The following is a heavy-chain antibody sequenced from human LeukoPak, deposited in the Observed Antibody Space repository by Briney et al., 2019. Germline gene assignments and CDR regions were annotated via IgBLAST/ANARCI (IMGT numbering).Heavy chain of an antibody. CDR3: ARRAGAYSHPYDY. D-gene: IGHD4/OR15-4a*01. CDR2: IYSDNT. V-gene: IGHV3-53*01. Sequence: GGSLRLSCTVSGFTVSSNSMSWVRQAPGKGLEWVSFIYSDNTHYSDSVKGRFTISRDNSRNTLYLQMNSLRAEDTAVYYCARRAGAYSHPYDYWGQGTLVTVSS. CDR1: GFTVSSNS. J-gene: IGHJ4*02.